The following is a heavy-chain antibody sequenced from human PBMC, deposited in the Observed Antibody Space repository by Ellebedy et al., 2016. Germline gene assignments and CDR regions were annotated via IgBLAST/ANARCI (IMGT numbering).Heavy chain of an antibody. CDR3: ARASNQDDFWSGYPGIDI. Sequence: GESLKISCAASGFTFSSYGMHWVRQVPGKGLEWVAVIWYDGSNKYYADSVKGRFTISRDNSKNTLYLQMNSLRAEDTAVYYCARASNQDDFWSGYPGIDIWGQGTMVTVSS. J-gene: IGHJ3*02. D-gene: IGHD3-3*01. CDR1: GFTFSSYG. V-gene: IGHV3-33*08. CDR2: IWYDGSNK.